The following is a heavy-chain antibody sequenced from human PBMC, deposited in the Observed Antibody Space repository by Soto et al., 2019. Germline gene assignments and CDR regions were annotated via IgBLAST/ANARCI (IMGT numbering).Heavy chain of an antibody. CDR2: LGGNGFTT. V-gene: IGHV3-23*01. CDR1: GFTFGSYA. CDR3: AKALRPSLNFFYYMDV. J-gene: IGHJ6*03. D-gene: IGHD2-2*01. Sequence: EVQLLESGGGLVQPGGSLRPSCVVSGFTFGSYAMSWVRQAPEKGPEWVAILGGNGFTTYYADSVKGRFTISGDKTKSTLFLQMNSLSADDTGVYYCAKALRPSLNFFYYMDVWGRGTAVTVSS.